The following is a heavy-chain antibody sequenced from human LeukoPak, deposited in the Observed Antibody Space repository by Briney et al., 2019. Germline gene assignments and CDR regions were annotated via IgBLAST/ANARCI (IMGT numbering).Heavy chain of an antibody. CDR3: AGHHPRNTVDF. CDR2: ISDIGSI. D-gene: IGHD2/OR15-2a*01. V-gene: IGHV4-59*08. Sequence: PSETLSLTCTVSGGSISSYYWSWIRQPPGKGLEWIAYISDIGSIKYNPYLKSRVTISLHTSKNQFSLKLSSVTAADTAVYYCAGHHPRNTVDFWGQGTLVTVSS. CDR1: GGSISSYY. J-gene: IGHJ4*02.